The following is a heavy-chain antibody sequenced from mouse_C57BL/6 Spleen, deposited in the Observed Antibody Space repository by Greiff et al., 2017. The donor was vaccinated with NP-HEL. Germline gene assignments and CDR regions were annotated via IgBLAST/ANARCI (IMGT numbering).Heavy chain of an antibody. CDR3: TSLRPYAMDY. CDR1: GFTFSNYW. V-gene: IGHV6-3*01. CDR2: IRLKSDNYAT. J-gene: IGHJ4*01. D-gene: IGHD1-2*01. Sequence: EVKLVESGGGLVQPGGSMKLSCVASGFTFSNYWMNWVRQSPEKGLEWVAQIRLKSDNYATHYAESVKGRFTISRDDSKSSVYLQMNNLRAEDTGIYYCTSLRPYAMDYWGQGTSVTVSS.